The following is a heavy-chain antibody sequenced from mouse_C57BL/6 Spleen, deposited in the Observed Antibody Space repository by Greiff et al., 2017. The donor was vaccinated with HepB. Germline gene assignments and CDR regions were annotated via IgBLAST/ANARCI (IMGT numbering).Heavy chain of an antibody. V-gene: IGHV1-52*01. CDR1: GYTFTSYW. CDR3: ASDSYYYGSSYGYFDV. CDR2: IDPSDSET. J-gene: IGHJ1*03. Sequence: VQLQQSGAELVRPGSSVKLSCKASGYTFTSYWMHWVKQRPIQGLEWIGNIDPSDSETHYNHKFKDKATLTVDKSSSTAYMQLSSLTSEDSAVYYCASDSYYYGSSYGYFDVWGTGTTVTVSS. D-gene: IGHD1-1*01.